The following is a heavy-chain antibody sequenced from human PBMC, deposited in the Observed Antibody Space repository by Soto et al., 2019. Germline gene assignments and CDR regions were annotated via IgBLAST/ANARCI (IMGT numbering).Heavy chain of an antibody. Sequence: ASVKVSCKASGYTFTSYDINWVRQATGQGLEWTGWMNPNSGNTGYAQKFQGRVTMTRNTSISTAYMELSSLRSEDTAVYYCARASLRYSYFDYWGQGTLVTXYS. V-gene: IGHV1-8*01. J-gene: IGHJ4*02. CDR3: ARASLRYSYFDY. CDR2: MNPNSGNT. CDR1: GYTFTSYD. D-gene: IGHD5-18*01.